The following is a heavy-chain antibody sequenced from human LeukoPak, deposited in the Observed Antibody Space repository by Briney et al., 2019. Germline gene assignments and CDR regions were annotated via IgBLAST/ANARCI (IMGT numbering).Heavy chain of an antibody. D-gene: IGHD3-9*01. Sequence: GGSLRLSCAASGFTFSSYSMNWVRQAPGKGLEWVSSISSSSSYIYYADSVKGRFTISRDNAKNSLYLQMNSLRAEDTAVYYCASSFSLSFDWLLSYHYWGQGTLVTVSS. CDR3: ASSFSLSFDWLLSYHY. V-gene: IGHV3-21*01. J-gene: IGHJ4*02. CDR1: GFTFSSYS. CDR2: ISSSSSYI.